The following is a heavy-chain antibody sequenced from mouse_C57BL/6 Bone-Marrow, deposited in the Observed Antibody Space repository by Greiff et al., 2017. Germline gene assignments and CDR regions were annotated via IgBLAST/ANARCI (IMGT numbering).Heavy chain of an antibody. Sequence: EVQGVESGGGLVKPGGSLKLSCAASGFTFSSYAMSWVRQTPEKRLEWVATISDGGSYTYYPDNVKGRFTISRDNAKNNLYLQMSHLKSEDTAMYYCARDGAIAYDSTSYAMDYWGQGTSVTVSS. CDR2: ISDGGSYT. D-gene: IGHD2-5*01. CDR3: ARDGAIAYDSTSYAMDY. V-gene: IGHV5-4*01. J-gene: IGHJ4*01. CDR1: GFTFSSYA.